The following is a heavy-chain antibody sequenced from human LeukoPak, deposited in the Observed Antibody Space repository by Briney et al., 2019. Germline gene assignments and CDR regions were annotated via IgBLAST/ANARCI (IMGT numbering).Heavy chain of an antibody. D-gene: IGHD6-19*01. CDR2: INPNSGGT. J-gene: IGHJ4*02. V-gene: IGHV1-2*06. CDR3: ARAVWGQYVPGIAVAGSFDY. CDR1: GYTFTGYY. Sequence: ASVKVSCKASGYTFTGYYMHLVRQAPGQGLEWMGRINPNSGGTNYAQKFQGRVTMTRDTSISTAYMELSRLRSDDTAVYYCARAVWGQYVPGIAVAGSFDYWGQGTLVTVS.